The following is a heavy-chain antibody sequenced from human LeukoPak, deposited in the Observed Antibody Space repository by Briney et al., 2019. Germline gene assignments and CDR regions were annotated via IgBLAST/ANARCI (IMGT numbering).Heavy chain of an antibody. V-gene: IGHV3-48*02. J-gene: IGHJ4*02. CDR2: ISSDSSTI. CDR1: GFTFNSYN. Sequence: GGSLRLSCEASGFTFNSYNMNWVRQAPGKGLEWISYISSDSSTIFYADSVKGRFTISRDNVKNSLFLQLNSLRDEDTAVYYCARDEDAFGGQGTLVTVSS. CDR3: ARDEDAF.